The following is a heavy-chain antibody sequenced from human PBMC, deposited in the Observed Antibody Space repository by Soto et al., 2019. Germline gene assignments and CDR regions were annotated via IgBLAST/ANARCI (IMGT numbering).Heavy chain of an antibody. V-gene: IGHV3-33*01. CDR3: VRGDNWNDEASDY. J-gene: IGHJ4*02. D-gene: IGHD1-1*01. CDR2: IWSDGNNR. CDR1: GFMFSNHG. Sequence: QVQLVESGGGVVQPGRSLRLSCAASGFMFSNHGMHWVRQAPGKGLEWVAVIWSDGNNRYYADSVKGRFTISRDNSKNPVYLQINSLRAEDTAVYYCVRGDNWNDEASDYWGQGTLVTVSS.